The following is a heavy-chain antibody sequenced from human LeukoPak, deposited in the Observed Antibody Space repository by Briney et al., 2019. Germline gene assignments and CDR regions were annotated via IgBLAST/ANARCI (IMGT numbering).Heavy chain of an antibody. CDR3: ARRGYYYDSMESD. CDR1: GGSISSSSYY. CDR2: IYYSGST. Sequence: SETLSLTCTVSGGSISSSSYYWGWIRQPPGKGLEWIGSIYYSGSTYYNPSLKSRVTISVDTSKNQFSLKLSSVTAADTAVYYCARRGYYYDSMESDWGQGTLVTVSS. V-gene: IGHV4-39*01. D-gene: IGHD3-22*01. J-gene: IGHJ4*02.